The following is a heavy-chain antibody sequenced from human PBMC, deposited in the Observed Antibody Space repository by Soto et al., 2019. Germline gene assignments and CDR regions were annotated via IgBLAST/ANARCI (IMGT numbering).Heavy chain of an antibody. CDR1: GLTLSRYA. V-gene: IGHV3-23*01. CDR3: AKAHNYDSSGGGY. D-gene: IGHD3-22*01. CDR2: ISGSGDST. Sequence: EVQLLESGGGLVQPGGSLRLSCAASGLTLSRYAMTWVRQAPGKGLEWVSVISGSGDSTHYADSVKGRFTISRDNSKNTLHLQMNRLRAEDTAVYYCAKAHNYDSSGGGYWGQGTLVTVSS. J-gene: IGHJ4*02.